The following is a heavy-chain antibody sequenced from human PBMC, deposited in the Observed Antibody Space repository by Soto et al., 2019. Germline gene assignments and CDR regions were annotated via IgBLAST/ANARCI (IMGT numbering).Heavy chain of an antibody. CDR2: ISYDGSNK. CDR1: GFTFSSYA. D-gene: IGHD3-10*01. Sequence: GGSLRLSCAASGFTFSSYAMHWFRQAPGKGLEWVAVISYDGSNKYYADSVKGRFTISRDNSKNTLYLQMNSLRAEDTAVYYCARVGGVRGDRHAFDIWGQGTMVTVSS. V-gene: IGHV3-30-3*01. CDR3: ARVGGVRGDRHAFDI. J-gene: IGHJ3*02.